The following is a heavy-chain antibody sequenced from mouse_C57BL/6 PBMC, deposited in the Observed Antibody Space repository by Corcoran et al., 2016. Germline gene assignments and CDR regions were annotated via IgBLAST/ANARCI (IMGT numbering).Heavy chain of an antibody. CDR1: GYTFTTYG. CDR2: INTYSGVP. D-gene: IGHD1-1*01. CDR3: ARSRSSPHYFDY. V-gene: IGHV9-3*01. Sequence: QIQLVQSGPELKKPGETVKISCKASGYTFTTYGMSWVKQAPGKGLKWMGWINTYSGVPTYADDFKGRFAFSLETSASTAYLQINNLKNEDTATYFCARSRSSPHYFDYWGQGTTLTVSS. J-gene: IGHJ2*01.